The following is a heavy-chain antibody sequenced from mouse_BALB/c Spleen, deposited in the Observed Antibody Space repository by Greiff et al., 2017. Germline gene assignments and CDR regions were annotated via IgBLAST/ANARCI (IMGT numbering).Heavy chain of an antibody. J-gene: IGHJ4*01. CDR1: GYTFTSYW. V-gene: IGHV1-7*01. Sequence: QVQLQQSGAELAKPGASVKMSCKASGYTFTSYWMHWVKQRPGQGLEWIGYINPSTGYTEYNQKFKDKATLTADKSSSTAYMQLSSLTSEDSAVYYCARGDGNYEGGAMDYWGQGTSVTVSS. CDR2: INPSTGYT. D-gene: IGHD2-1*01. CDR3: ARGDGNYEGGAMDY.